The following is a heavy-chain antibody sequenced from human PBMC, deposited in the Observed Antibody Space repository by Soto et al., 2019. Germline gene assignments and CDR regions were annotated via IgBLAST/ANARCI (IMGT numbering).Heavy chain of an antibody. J-gene: IGHJ3*02. CDR3: AGQYPYYNDSSGFYLPLEALDI. V-gene: IGHV1-69*13. D-gene: IGHD3-22*01. CDR2: IIPIFGTA. CDR1: GGTFSSYA. Sequence: SVKVSCKASGGTFSSYAISWVRQAPGQGLEWMGGIIPIFGTANYAQKFQGRVTITADESTSTAYMELSSLRSEDTAVYYCAGQYPYYNDSSGFYLPLEALDIWGQGTMVTVSS.